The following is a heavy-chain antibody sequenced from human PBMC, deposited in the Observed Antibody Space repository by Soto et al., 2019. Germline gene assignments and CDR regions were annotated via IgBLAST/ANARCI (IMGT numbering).Heavy chain of an antibody. CDR1: GFTFSDYY. CDR2: ISSSGSTI. Sequence: QVQLVESGGGLVKPGGSLRLSCAASGFTFSDYYMSWIRQAPGKGLEWVSYISSSGSTIYYADSVKGRFTISRDNAKNSLYLQMNSLRAEDTAVYYCPRRLVYSRPRLDGMDVWGQGTTVTVSS. J-gene: IGHJ6*02. D-gene: IGHD1-26*01. CDR3: PRRLVYSRPRLDGMDV. V-gene: IGHV3-11*01.